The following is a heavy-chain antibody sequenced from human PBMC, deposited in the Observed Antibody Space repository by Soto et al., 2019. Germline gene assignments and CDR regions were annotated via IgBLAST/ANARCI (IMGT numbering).Heavy chain of an antibody. CDR3: AREVAAAGTWFDP. Sequence: QVQLVQSGAEVKKPGASVKVSCKASGYTFTSYGISWVRQAPGQGLEWMGWISAYDGNTNYAQKLQGRATRTTNTSTRTAYKELRSLRSDDAAVYYGAREVAAAGTWFDPWGQGTLVTVSS. D-gene: IGHD6-13*01. CDR1: GYTFTSYG. CDR2: ISAYDGNT. V-gene: IGHV1-18*01. J-gene: IGHJ5*02.